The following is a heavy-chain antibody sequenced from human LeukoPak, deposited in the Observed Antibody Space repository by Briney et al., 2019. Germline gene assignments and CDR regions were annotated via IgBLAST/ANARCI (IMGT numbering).Heavy chain of an antibody. Sequence: SETLSLTCGVYGGSLSGHYWRWIRQSPGEGPEWIGEINHSGDTNYNPSLKSRVAIPVDTSNNQSSLKVNSVTAADTAIYYCARGLYYFDYWGQGTLVSVSS. CDR2: INHSGDT. CDR3: ARGLYYFDY. J-gene: IGHJ4*02. CDR1: GGSLSGHY. V-gene: IGHV4-34*01.